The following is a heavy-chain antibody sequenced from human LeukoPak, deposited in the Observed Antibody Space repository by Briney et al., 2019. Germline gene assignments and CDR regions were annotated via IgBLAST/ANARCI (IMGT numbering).Heavy chain of an antibody. Sequence: GGSLRLSCAASGFTFSDFYMSWFRQVPGKGLEAVAYISRGSGSTTYYTDSARGRFTISRDNGENAVYLQMNSLRTDDTAVYYCVRYAPVDHWGRGALVTVSS. CDR2: ISRGSGSTT. J-gene: IGHJ4*02. D-gene: IGHD2-2*01. V-gene: IGHV3-11*01. CDR3: VRYAPVDH. CDR1: GFTFSDFY.